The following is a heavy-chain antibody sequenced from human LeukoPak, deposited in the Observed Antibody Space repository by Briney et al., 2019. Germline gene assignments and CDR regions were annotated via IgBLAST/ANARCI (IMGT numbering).Heavy chain of an antibody. Sequence: PGGSLRLSCAASGFTFSDYYMSWIRQAPGKGLEWVSYISSSGSTIYYADSVKGRFTISRDNAKNSLYLQMNSLRAEDTAVYYCARVAGCSSTSCYPDWFDPWGQGTLVTVSS. V-gene: IGHV3-11*01. D-gene: IGHD2-2*01. CDR3: ARVAGCSSTSCYPDWFDP. J-gene: IGHJ5*02. CDR2: ISSSGSTI. CDR1: GFTFSDYY.